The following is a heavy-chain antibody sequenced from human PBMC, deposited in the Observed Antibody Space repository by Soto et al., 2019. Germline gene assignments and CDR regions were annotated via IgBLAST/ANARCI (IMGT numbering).Heavy chain of an antibody. D-gene: IGHD3-10*01. CDR2: IVVGSGNT. Sequence: GASVKVSCKASGFTFTSSAVQWVRQARGQRLEWIGWIVVGSGNTNYAQKFQERVTITRDMSTSTAYMELSSPRSEDTAVYYCAVPRRGFGYGRFVMDVWGQGTTVTVSS. CDR3: AVPRRGFGYGRFVMDV. V-gene: IGHV1-58*01. J-gene: IGHJ6*02. CDR1: GFTFTSSA.